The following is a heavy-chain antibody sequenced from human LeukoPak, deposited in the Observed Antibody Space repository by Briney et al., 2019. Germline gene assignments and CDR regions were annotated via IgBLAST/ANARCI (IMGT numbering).Heavy chain of an antibody. CDR3: ARDGEWYEPTRTDY. D-gene: IGHD3-3*01. Sequence: ASVNVSCKASGYTFTSYGISWVRQAPGQGLAWMGWISAYNGNTNYAQKLQGRVTMTTDTSTSTAYMELRSLRSDDTAVYYCARDGEWYEPTRTDYWGQGTLVTVSS. CDR2: ISAYNGNT. CDR1: GYTFTSYG. V-gene: IGHV1-18*01. J-gene: IGHJ4*02.